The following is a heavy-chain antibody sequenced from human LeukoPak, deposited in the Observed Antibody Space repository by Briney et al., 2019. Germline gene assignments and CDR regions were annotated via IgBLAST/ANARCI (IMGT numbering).Heavy chain of an antibody. CDR2: IYHSGST. Sequence: SETLSLTCAVSGGSISSSNWWSWVRQPPGKGLEWIGEIYHSGSTNYNPSLKSRVTISVDTSKNQFSLKLSSVTAADTAVYYCARGITMVRGADWGQGTLVIVSS. CDR3: ARGITMVRGAD. J-gene: IGHJ4*02. CDR1: GGSISSSNW. D-gene: IGHD3-10*01. V-gene: IGHV4-4*02.